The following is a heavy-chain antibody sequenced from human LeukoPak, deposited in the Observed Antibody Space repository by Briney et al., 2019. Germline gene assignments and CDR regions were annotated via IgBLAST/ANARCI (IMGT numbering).Heavy chain of an antibody. V-gene: IGHV3-30*03. CDR2: ISYDRSNK. CDR1: GFTFSSYG. Sequence: PGGSLRLSCAASGFTFSSYGMHWVRQAPGKGLEWVAVISYDRSNKYYADSVKGRFTISRDNSKNTPYLQMNSLRAEDTAVYYCARAGPVVVTAIPFRPFGYWGQGTLVTVSS. J-gene: IGHJ4*02. D-gene: IGHD2-21*02. CDR3: ARAGPVVVTAIPFRPFGY.